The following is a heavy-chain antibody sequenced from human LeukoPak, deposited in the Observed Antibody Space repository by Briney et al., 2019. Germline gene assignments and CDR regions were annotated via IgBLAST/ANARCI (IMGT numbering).Heavy chain of an antibody. CDR3: AKGNWRYFDY. D-gene: IGHD1-1*01. CDR2: ISYDGSNK. Sequence: GGSLRLSCAASGFTFSSYGMHWVRQAPGKGLEWVAVISYDGSNKYYADSVKGRFTISRDNSKNTLYLQMNSLRAEDTAVYYCAKGNWRYFDYWGQGTLVTVSS. V-gene: IGHV3-30*18. J-gene: IGHJ4*02. CDR1: GFTFSSYG.